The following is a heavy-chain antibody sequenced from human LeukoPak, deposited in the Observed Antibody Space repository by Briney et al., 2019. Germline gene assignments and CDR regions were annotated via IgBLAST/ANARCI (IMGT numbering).Heavy chain of an antibody. CDR2: ISGSGGST. Sequence: GGSLRLSCAASGLTFSSYAMTWVRQAPGKGLEWVSVISGSGGSTHYADSVKGRFTISRDNSKNTLFLQMNSLRAEDTALYFCAKGGYCSSSSCPMDVWGQGTTVTVSS. CDR3: AKGGYCSSSSCPMDV. CDR1: GLTFSSYA. V-gene: IGHV3-23*01. J-gene: IGHJ6*02. D-gene: IGHD2-2*01.